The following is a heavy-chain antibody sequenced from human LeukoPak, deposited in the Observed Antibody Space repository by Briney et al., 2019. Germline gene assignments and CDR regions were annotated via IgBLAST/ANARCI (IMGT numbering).Heavy chain of an antibody. CDR3: ARESLKYCSGGSCYYTGGTFDY. V-gene: IGHV3-7*03. CDR1: GFSFNNDW. CDR2: IKQDGSEK. D-gene: IGHD2-15*01. J-gene: IGHJ4*02. Sequence: GGSLRLSCATSGFSFNNDWMDWVRQAPGKGLEWVANIKQDGSEKYYVDSVKGRFTISRDNAKNSLYLQMNSLRAEDTAVYYCARESLKYCSGGSCYYTGGTFDYWGQGTLVTVSS.